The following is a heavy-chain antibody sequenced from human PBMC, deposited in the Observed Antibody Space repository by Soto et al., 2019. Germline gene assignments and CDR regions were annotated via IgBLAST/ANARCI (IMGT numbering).Heavy chain of an antibody. D-gene: IGHD3-22*01. V-gene: IGHV4-39*01. Sequence: SETLSLTCNVSGASLDRSNYYWDWIRQSPGKGLEWIGTTYYNGNAYYNPSLRSRVTMSVDTSKDQFSLKLMSVTAADTAVYYCARHFVAVVIKGWGYWGQGTLVTVSS. J-gene: IGHJ4*02. CDR3: ARHFVAVVIKGWGY. CDR1: GASLDRSNYY. CDR2: TYYNGNA.